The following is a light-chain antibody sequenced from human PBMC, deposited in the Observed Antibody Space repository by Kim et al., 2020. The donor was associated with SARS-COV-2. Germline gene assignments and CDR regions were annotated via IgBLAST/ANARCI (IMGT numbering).Light chain of an antibody. CDR2: YDS. CDR1: NIGSKS. Sequence: APGKPSWITCGGSNIGSKSVHWYQQKPGQAPVLVIYYDSDRPSGIPERFSGSNSGNTATLTISRVEAGDEADYYCQVWDSSSDHPVFGGGTQLTVL. J-gene: IGLJ3*02. V-gene: IGLV3-21*04. CDR3: QVWDSSSDHPV.